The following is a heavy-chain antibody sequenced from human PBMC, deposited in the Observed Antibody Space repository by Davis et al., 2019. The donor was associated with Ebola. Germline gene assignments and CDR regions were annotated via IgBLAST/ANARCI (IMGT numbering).Heavy chain of an antibody. D-gene: IGHD6-13*01. CDR1: GFTFGPYA. CDR2: ISGRDSYI. J-gene: IGHJ4*02. CDR3: ARVHEQSAGTDY. V-gene: IGHV3-21*01. Sequence: PGGSLRLSCAASGFTFGPYAMNWVRQAPGKGLEWVSSISGRDSYIYYADSVKGRFTISRDNAKNSLYLHMNGLRVEDTAIYYCARVHEQSAGTDYWGQGTLVTVSS.